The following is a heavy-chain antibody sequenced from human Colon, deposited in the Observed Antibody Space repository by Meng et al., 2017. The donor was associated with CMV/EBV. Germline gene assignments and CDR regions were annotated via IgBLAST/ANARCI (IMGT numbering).Heavy chain of an antibody. V-gene: IGHV3-7*01. Sequence: GGSLRLSCAASGFTFSNHWMTWVRQAPGKGLEWVANIKEDGSEKYYVDSVKGRFTISRDNAKNSLCLQMNTLRAEDTAVYYCARSHVVPCDAWGQGTLVTVSS. J-gene: IGHJ5*02. CDR2: IKEDGSEK. D-gene: IGHD2-15*01. CDR3: ARSHVVPCDA. CDR1: GFTFSNHW.